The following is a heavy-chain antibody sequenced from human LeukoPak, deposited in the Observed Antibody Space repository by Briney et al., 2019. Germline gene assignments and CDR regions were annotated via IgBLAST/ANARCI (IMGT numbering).Heavy chain of an antibody. Sequence: SGGSLRLSCAASGFTFSSYAMHWVRQAPGKGLEWVAVISYDGSNKYYADSVKGRITISRDNSKNTLYLQMNSLRVEDTAVYYCARRYYYGSGTYARFSYGMDVWGQGTTVTVSS. V-gene: IGHV3-30*14. CDR3: ARRYYYGSGTYARFSYGMDV. J-gene: IGHJ6*02. CDR1: GFTFSSYA. D-gene: IGHD3-10*01. CDR2: ISYDGSNK.